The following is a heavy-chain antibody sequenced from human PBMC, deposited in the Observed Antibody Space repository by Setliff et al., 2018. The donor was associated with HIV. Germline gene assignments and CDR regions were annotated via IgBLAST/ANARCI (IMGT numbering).Heavy chain of an antibody. D-gene: IGHD3-3*01. CDR1: GFSLSTSGLG. J-gene: IGHJ5*02. Sequence: SGPTLVNPTQTLTLTCTFSGFSLSTSGLGVGWIRQPPGKALEWLALIYWNDDKRYSPSLKSRLTITKDTSKNQVVLTMTNMDPVDTATYYCAHSPGTITIFGVINWFDPWGQGTLVTVSS. V-gene: IGHV2-5*01. CDR2: IYWNDDK. CDR3: AHSPGTITIFGVINWFDP.